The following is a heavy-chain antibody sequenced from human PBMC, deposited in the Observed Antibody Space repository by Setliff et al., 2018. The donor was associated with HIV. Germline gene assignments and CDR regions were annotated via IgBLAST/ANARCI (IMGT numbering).Heavy chain of an antibody. CDR2: INHSGST. Sequence: SETLSLTCTVYGGSFSGFYWSWFRQPPGKGLDWIGEINHSGSTNYSPSLKSRVTISIDTSKKQFSLKLTSVTAADTALYYCARGPPRTSAYSRYYYYYMDVWGKGTTVTVSS. V-gene: IGHV4-34*01. CDR3: ARGPPRTSAYSRYYYYYMDV. J-gene: IGHJ6*03. CDR1: GGSFSGFY. D-gene: IGHD6-25*01.